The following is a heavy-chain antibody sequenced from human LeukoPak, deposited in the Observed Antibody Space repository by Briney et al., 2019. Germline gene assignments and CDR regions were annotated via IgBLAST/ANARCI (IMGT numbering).Heavy chain of an antibody. V-gene: IGHV3-30-3*01. CDR2: ISYGGSNK. CDR3: ARDSVECGGGSCPTQGAYGMDV. Sequence: GRTLRLSCAASGFTFSSYAMHWVRQAPGKGLEWVAVISYGGSNKDYADSVKGRFTISRDNSKNTLYLQMNSLRAEDTAVYFCARDSVECGGGSCPTQGAYGMDVWGQGATVTISS. CDR1: GFTFSSYA. J-gene: IGHJ6*02. D-gene: IGHD2-15*01.